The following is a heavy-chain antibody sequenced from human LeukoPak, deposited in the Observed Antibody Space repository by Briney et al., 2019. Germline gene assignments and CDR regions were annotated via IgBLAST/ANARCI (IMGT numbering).Heavy chain of an antibody. V-gene: IGHV3-30*03. CDR3: ARGEEWLVPGYYYYYMDV. D-gene: IGHD6-19*01. Sequence: GGSLRLSCAASGFTFSSYGMHWVRQAPGKGLEWVAIISYDGGYKYYADSVKGRFTISRDNAKNSLYLQMNSLRAEDTAVYYCARGEEWLVPGYYYYYMDVWGKGTTVTISS. J-gene: IGHJ6*03. CDR1: GFTFSSYG. CDR2: ISYDGGYK.